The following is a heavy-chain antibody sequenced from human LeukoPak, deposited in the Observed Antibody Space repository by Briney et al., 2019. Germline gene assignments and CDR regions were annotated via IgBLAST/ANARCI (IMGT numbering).Heavy chain of an antibody. CDR2: IYYSGST. Sequence: SETLSLTCTVSGCSISSHYWSWIRQPPGKGLEWIGYIYYSGSTNYNPSLKSRVTISVDTSKNQFSLKLSSVTAADTAVYYCAIFRQWLNFDYWGQGTLVTVCS. CDR1: GCSISSHY. V-gene: IGHV4-59*11. J-gene: IGHJ4*02. CDR3: AIFRQWLNFDY. D-gene: IGHD6-19*01.